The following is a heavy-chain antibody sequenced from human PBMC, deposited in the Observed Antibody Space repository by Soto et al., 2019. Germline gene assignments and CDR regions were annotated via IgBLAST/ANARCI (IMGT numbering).Heavy chain of an antibody. CDR2: INPSGGST. D-gene: IGHD3-9*01. CDR3: ARVGSQGYYDILTGPDY. Sequence: ASVKVSCKASGYTFTSYYMHWVRQAPGQGLEWMGIINPSGGSTSYAQKFQGRVTMTRDTSTSTVYMELSSLRSEDTAVYYCARVGSQGYYDILTGPDYWGQGTLVTVSS. V-gene: IGHV1-46*03. J-gene: IGHJ4*02. CDR1: GYTFTSYY.